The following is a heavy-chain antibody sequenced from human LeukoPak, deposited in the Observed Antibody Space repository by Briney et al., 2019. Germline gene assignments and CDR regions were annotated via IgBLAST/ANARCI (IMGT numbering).Heavy chain of an antibody. D-gene: IGHD6-6*01. CDR2: VSGSGGRT. CDR1: GFTFSSYA. CDR3: ANAGEGAARSKTGDY. J-gene: IGHJ4*02. V-gene: IGHV3-23*01. Sequence: GGSLRLSCAASGFTFSSYAMSWVRQAPGKGLEWVSDVSGSGGRTYYADSVKGRFTISRDNSKNTLYLQLNSLRDEDTAVYYCANAGEGAARSKTGDYWGQGTLVTVSA.